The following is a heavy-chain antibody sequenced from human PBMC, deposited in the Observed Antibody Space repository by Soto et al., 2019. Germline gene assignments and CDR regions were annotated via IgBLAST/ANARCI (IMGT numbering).Heavy chain of an antibody. CDR3: RHDHEY. Sequence: GGSLRLSCAASGFIISDNWMHWVRQAPGKGPVWVSRINSDGSTTSYADSVKGRFTISRDNAKNTVYLQMNSLRVEDTAVYYCRHDHEYWGNGTRVNVSS. J-gene: IGHJ4*01. CDR2: INSDGSTT. V-gene: IGHV3-74*01. CDR1: GFIISDNW.